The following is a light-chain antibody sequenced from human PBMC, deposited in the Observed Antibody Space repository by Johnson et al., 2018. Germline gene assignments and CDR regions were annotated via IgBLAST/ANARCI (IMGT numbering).Light chain of an antibody. Sequence: QSVLTQPPSVYAAPGQKVTISCYGSSSNIGNNYVSWYQQLPGTAPKLLIYENNKRPSGIPDRFSGSKSGTSATLGITGLQTGDEADYYCGTWDSSLSAGNVFGTGTKVTVL. CDR3: GTWDSSLSAGNV. CDR1: SSNIGNNY. CDR2: ENN. V-gene: IGLV1-51*02. J-gene: IGLJ1*01.